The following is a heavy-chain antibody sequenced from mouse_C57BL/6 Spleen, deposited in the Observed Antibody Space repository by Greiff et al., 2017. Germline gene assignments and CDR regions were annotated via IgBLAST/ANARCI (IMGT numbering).Heavy chain of an antibody. Sequence: QVQLQQPGAELVKPGASVKLSCKASGYTFTSYWMQWVKQRPGQGLEWIGEIDPSDSYTNYNQKFKGKATLTVDKSSSTAYMQLSSLTSEDSAVYYCARKGDGNHDYWGQGTTLTVSS. CDR2: IDPSDSYT. D-gene: IGHD2-1*01. CDR1: GYTFTSYW. CDR3: ARKGDGNHDY. J-gene: IGHJ2*01. V-gene: IGHV1-50*01.